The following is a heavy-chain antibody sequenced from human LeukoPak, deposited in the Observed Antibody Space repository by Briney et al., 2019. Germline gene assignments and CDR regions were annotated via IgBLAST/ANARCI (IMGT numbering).Heavy chain of an antibody. CDR2: ISSTVSTI. Sequence: GGSLRLSCAASGFTFSIYEMIWVRAAPGKGVGWISYISSTVSTIYYADSVKSRFTISRDNAKNSLDLQMNSLRAEDTAVYYCAKVGYYYDSSGYYGGGYCDYWGQGTLVTVSS. V-gene: IGHV3-48*03. CDR1: GFTFSIYE. CDR3: AKVGYYYDSSGYYGGGYCDY. J-gene: IGHJ4*02. D-gene: IGHD3-22*01.